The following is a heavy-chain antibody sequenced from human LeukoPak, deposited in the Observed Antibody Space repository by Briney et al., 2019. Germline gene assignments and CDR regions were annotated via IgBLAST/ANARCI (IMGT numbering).Heavy chain of an antibody. J-gene: IGHJ6*03. V-gene: IGHV4-39*07. CDR1: GGSISSSSYY. Sequence: SETLSLTCTVSGGSISSSSYYWGWIRQPPGKGLEWIGSIYYSGSTYYNPSLKSRVTISVDTSKNQFSLKLSSVTAADTAVYYCARVPGPRDYYYYYMDVWGKGTTVTISS. CDR3: ARVPGPRDYYYYYMDV. CDR2: IYYSGST.